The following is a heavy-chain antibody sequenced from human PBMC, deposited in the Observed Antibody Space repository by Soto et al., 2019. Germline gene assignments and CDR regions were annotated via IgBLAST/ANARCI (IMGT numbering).Heavy chain of an antibody. D-gene: IGHD3-9*01. J-gene: IGHJ3*02. CDR3: ARDFDPGAFDI. CDR1: GFTFSSYA. Sequence: PGGSLRLSCAASGFTFSSYARTWVRQAPGKGLEWVSSISSSSSYIYYADSVKGRFTISRDNAKNSLYLQMNSLRAEDTAVYYCARDFDPGAFDIWGQGTMVTVSS. CDR2: ISSSSSYI. V-gene: IGHV3-21*01.